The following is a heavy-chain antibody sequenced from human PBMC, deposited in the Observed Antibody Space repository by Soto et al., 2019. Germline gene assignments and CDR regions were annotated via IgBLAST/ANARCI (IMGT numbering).Heavy chain of an antibody. CDR1: GYTFSSYS. CDR2: ISTTSGNT. D-gene: IGHD2-8*01. CDR3: ARDNGYYDF. V-gene: IGHV1-18*01. Sequence: ASVKVSCKTSGYTFSSYSINWVRQAPGQGLEWMAWISTTSGNTHYAERVQGRVTVTLDKSARTAFMEMWGLTSDDTAVYFCARDNGYYDFWGQGTLVTVAS. J-gene: IGHJ4*02.